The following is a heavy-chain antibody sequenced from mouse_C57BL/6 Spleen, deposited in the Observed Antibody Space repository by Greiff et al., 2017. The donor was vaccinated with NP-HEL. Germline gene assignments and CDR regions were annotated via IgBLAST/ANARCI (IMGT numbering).Heavy chain of an antibody. CDR3: AREGVFTTVVATRAMDY. CDR2: INPGGGYT. D-gene: IGHD1-1*01. J-gene: IGHJ4*01. Sequence: VQLQQSGAELARPGASVKMSCTASGYTFTSYTMHWVKQRPGQGLEWIGYINPGGGYTKYNQTFKDKATLTADKSSSTAYMQLSRLTSEDSAVYYCAREGVFTTVVATRAMDYWGQGTSLTVSS. CDR1: GYTFTSYT. V-gene: IGHV1-4*01.